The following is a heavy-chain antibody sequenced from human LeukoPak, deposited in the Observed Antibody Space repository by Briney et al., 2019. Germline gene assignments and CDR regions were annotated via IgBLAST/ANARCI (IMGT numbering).Heavy chain of an antibody. D-gene: IGHD3-16*01. Sequence: GGSLRLSCGASGFTFSNYAMSWVRQAPGKGLEWVSSISGSGGSTYYADSVKGRFTISRDNAKNTLYLQMNSLRAEDTAVYYCAREQRLGELQANRAPWIHWGQGTLVTVSS. J-gene: IGHJ4*02. CDR3: AREQRLGELQANRAPWIH. V-gene: IGHV3-23*01. CDR2: ISGSGGST. CDR1: GFTFSNYA.